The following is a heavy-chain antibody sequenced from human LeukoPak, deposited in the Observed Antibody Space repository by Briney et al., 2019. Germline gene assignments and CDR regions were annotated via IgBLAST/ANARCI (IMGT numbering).Heavy chain of an antibody. V-gene: IGHV4-34*01. CDR3: ARRSLDCGGGSCYPIVDY. CDR2: INHSGST. CDR1: GGSFSGYY. Sequence: SETLSLTCAVYGGSFSGYYWSWIRQPPGKGLEWIGEINHSGSTNYNPSLKSRVTISVDTSKNQFSLKLSSVTAADTAVYYCARRSLDCGGGSCYPIVDYWGQGTLVTVSS. D-gene: IGHD2-15*01. J-gene: IGHJ4*02.